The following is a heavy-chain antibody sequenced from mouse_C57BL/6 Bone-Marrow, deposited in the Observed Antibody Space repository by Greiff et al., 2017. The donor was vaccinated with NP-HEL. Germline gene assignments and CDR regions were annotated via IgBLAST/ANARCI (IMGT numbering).Heavy chain of an antibody. CDR1: GYTFTSYW. CDR3: ARLPSYYYGSSLDY. CDR2: IHPNSGST. V-gene: IGHV1-64*01. D-gene: IGHD1-1*01. J-gene: IGHJ2*01. Sequence: VQLQQPGAELVKPGASVKLSCKASGYTFTSYWMHWVKQRPGQGLEWIGMIHPNSGSTNYNEKFKSKATLTVDKSSSTAYMQLSSLTSEDSAVYYCARLPSYYYGSSLDYWGQGTTLTVSS.